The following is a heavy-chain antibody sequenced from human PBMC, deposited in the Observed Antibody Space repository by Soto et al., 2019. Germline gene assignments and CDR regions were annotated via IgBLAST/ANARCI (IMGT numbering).Heavy chain of an antibody. V-gene: IGHV2-5*02. CDR3: VHRAVLQGNWNGGYFDY. J-gene: IGHJ4*02. Sequence: QITLKESGPPRVKPTQPLTLTCTFSGFSLSTNGVGVGWIRQPPGKALERLALIYWDDDKRYSPSLSNRLTITKDPSENQVVLTMPNMDPVDTATYFCVHRAVLQGNWNGGYFDYWGQGALVTVSS. D-gene: IGHD1-1*01. CDR1: GFSLSTNGVG. CDR2: IYWDDDK.